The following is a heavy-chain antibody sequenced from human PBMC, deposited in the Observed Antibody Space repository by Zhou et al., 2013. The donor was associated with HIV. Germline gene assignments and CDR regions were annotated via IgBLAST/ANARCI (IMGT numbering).Heavy chain of an antibody. D-gene: IGHD2-21*01. CDR2: IIPMFGST. CDR3: ARFDDGGNSPLNY. J-gene: IGHJ4*02. CDR1: GDSFSRHA. V-gene: IGHV1-69*14. Sequence: QVQLVQSGAEVKKPGSSAKVSCKASGDSFSRHAITWVRQAPGQGLEWMGGIIPMFGSTNYAQRFQGRVTITADKPTDTAYMELSSLRSDDTAVYYCARFDDGGNSPLNYWGQGTLVTVSS.